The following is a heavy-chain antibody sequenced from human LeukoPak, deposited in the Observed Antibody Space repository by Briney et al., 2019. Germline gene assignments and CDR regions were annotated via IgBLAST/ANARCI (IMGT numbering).Heavy chain of an antibody. CDR2: ISGSSSYI. J-gene: IGHJ6*02. D-gene: IGHD3-16*01. Sequence: GGSLRLSCAASKFTFSTYSMNWVRQAPGKGLEWVSSISGSSSYIHYADSVKGRFTISRDNAENSLYLQMNSLRAEDTAVYYCARGMFTSHAFSYGMDVWGQGTTVTVSS. CDR3: ARGMFTSHAFSYGMDV. CDR1: KFTFSTYS. V-gene: IGHV3-21*01.